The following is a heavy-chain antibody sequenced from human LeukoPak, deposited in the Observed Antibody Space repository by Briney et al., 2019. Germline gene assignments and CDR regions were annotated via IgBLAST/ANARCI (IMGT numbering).Heavy chain of an antibody. CDR2: IYYNGNT. D-gene: IGHD6-13*01. Sequence: SETLSLTCTVSGGSISNSYWSWIRQPPGTGLEWIGYIYYNGNTNYNPSLKSRVTISVDTSKNQFSLTLSSVTAADTAMYYCAKLGRSSSWYGPFEYWGQGTLVTVSP. CDR3: AKLGRSSSWYGPFEY. CDR1: GGSISNSY. V-gene: IGHV4-59*03. J-gene: IGHJ4*02.